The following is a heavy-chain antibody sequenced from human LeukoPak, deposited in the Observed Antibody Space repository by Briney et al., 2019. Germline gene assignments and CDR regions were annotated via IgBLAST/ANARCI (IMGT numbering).Heavy chain of an antibody. CDR1: GGTFSSYA. CDR3: ARGDFYRFDP. Sequence: GSSVKVSCKASGGTFSSYALGWVRQAPGQGLEWMGGIIPIFGTANYAQKFQGRVTITTDESTSTAYMELRSLRSDDTAVYYCARGDFYRFDPWGQGTLVTVSS. V-gene: IGHV1-69*05. D-gene: IGHD3-3*01. CDR2: IIPIFGTA. J-gene: IGHJ5*02.